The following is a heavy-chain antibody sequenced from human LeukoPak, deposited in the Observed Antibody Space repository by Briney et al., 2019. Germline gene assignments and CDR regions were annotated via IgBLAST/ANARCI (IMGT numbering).Heavy chain of an antibody. CDR2: IYYSGST. CDR3: ASSTWFGVDYYYGMDV. D-gene: IGHD3-10*01. J-gene: IGHJ6*02. V-gene: IGHV4-39*07. Sequence: PSETLSLTCTVSGGSISSSNYYWGWIRQPPGKGLEWIGSIYYSGSTYYNPSLKSRVAISVDRSKNQFSLKLSSVTAADTAVYYCASSTWFGVDYYYGMDVWGQGTTVTVSS. CDR1: GGSISSSNYY.